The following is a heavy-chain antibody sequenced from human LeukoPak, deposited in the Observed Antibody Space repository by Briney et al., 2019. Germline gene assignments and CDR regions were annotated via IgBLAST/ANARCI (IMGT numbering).Heavy chain of an antibody. Sequence: SETLSLTCTVSGGSISSYYWSWIRQPAGKGLEWIGRIYTSGSTNYNPSLKSRLTMSVDTSKNQFSLKLSSVTAADTAVYYCARELVGATTLNWFDPWGQGTLVTVSS. D-gene: IGHD1-26*01. CDR1: GGSISSYY. J-gene: IGHJ5*02. CDR2: IYTSGST. V-gene: IGHV4-4*07. CDR3: ARELVGATTLNWFDP.